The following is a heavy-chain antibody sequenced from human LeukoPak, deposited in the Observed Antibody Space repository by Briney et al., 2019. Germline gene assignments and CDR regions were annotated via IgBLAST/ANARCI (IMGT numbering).Heavy chain of an antibody. CDR1: GYTFTGYY. CDR3: ARGRPLDSSSWYEMPDY. D-gene: IGHD6-13*01. CDR2: INPNSGGT. Sequence: ASVKVSCKASGYTFTGYYMHWVRQAPGQGLEWMGWINPNSGGTNYAQKFQGRVTMTRDTPISTAYMELSRLRSDDTAVYYCARGRPLDSSSWYEMPDYWGQGTLVTVSS. J-gene: IGHJ4*02. V-gene: IGHV1-2*02.